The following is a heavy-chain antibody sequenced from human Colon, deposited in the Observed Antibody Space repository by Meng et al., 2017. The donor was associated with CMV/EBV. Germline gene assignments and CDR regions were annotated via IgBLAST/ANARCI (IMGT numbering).Heavy chain of an antibody. D-gene: IGHD3-10*01. CDR3: ARQRRRINLLKGNEADFHGDMDV. CDR1: GYSISSGYY. V-gene: IGHV4-38-2*02. Sequence: SETLSLTCTVSGYSISSGYYWGWIRQPPGKGLEWIGHIYESGTTKYNPSLESRVTISADTSKNEFSLKLRSVTAADTAVYYCARQRRRINLLKGNEADFHGDMDVWGQGTTVTVSS. CDR2: IYESGTT. J-gene: IGHJ6*02.